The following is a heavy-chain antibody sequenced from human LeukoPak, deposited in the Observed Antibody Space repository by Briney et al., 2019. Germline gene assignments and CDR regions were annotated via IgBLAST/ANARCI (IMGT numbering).Heavy chain of an antibody. CDR1: GYTFTAYY. CDR2: INPNSGGT. Sequence: GASVKVSCKASGYTFTAYYMHWVRQAPGQGLEWMGWINPNSGGTNYAQKFQGRVTMTRDTSISTAYMELSRLRSEDTAVYYCARGSSSSGDNYYYGMDVWGQGTTVTVSS. V-gene: IGHV1-2*02. J-gene: IGHJ6*02. CDR3: ARGSSSSGDNYYYGMDV. D-gene: IGHD6-6*01.